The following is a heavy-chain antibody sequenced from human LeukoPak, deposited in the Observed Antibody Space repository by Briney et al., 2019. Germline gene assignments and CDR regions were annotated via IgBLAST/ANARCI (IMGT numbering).Heavy chain of an antibody. Sequence: SETLSLTCTDSGGSINTDGDYWSWIRQHPGKGLEWIGYIYYSGSTYYNPSLKSRVTISVDTSKNQFSLKVSSVTAADTAVYYCARDGGYYSDNSGYYVAYWGQGTLVTVSS. CDR1: GGSINTDGDY. V-gene: IGHV4-31*03. J-gene: IGHJ4*02. CDR3: ARDGGYYSDNSGYYVAY. D-gene: IGHD3-22*01. CDR2: IYYSGST.